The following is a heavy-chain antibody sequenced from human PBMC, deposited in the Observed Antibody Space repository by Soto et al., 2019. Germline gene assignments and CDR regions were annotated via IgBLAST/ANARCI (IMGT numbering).Heavy chain of an antibody. J-gene: IGHJ5*02. CDR3: ARSRITIFGVGLNWFDP. Sequence: PSKTLSLTCTVSGGSISSGGYCWSWIRQHPGKGLEWIGYIYYSGSTYYNPSLKSRVTISVDTSKNQFSLKLSSVTAADTAVYYCARSRITIFGVGLNWFDPWGQGTLVTVSS. V-gene: IGHV4-31*03. D-gene: IGHD3-3*01. CDR1: GGSISSGGYC. CDR2: IYYSGST.